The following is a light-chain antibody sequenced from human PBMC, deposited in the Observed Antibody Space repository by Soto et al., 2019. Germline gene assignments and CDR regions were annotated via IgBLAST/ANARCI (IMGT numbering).Light chain of an antibody. Sequence: DIKMTQSPSSLSASIGDRVTITCRASQGISTYLAWYQQKPGKVPYLLLYGASSLQSGVPSRFSGSGSGTDFSLTLSSLQPEDVATYYYQKYNSAPWTFGQGTKVEIK. CDR2: GAS. J-gene: IGKJ1*01. CDR1: QGISTY. V-gene: IGKV1-27*01. CDR3: QKYNSAPWT.